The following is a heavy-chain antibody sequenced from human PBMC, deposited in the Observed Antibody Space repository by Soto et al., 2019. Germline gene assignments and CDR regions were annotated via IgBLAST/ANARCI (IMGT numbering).Heavy chain of an antibody. Sequence: QIQLVQSGGEVKKPGASVKVSCKSSGYNFISHSITWVRQAPGQRLEWMGRISAYNGNTNHAQKLQGRLPMTTDTPTSTAYMERRSLRSDDTAAYACARGAFCGDATGCPDIDVWGHGVTVTVSS. V-gene: IGHV1-18*01. D-gene: IGHD2-21*01. CDR3: ARGAFCGDATGCPDIDV. CDR1: GYNFISHS. J-gene: IGHJ6*02. CDR2: ISAYNGNT.